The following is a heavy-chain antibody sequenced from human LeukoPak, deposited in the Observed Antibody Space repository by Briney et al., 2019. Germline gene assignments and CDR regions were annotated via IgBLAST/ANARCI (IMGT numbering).Heavy chain of an antibody. D-gene: IGHD3-3*02. V-gene: IGHV1-2*02. CDR2: VNPNSGGT. CDR1: GYTFTGYY. J-gene: IGHJ3*02. CDR3: ARETPLASRAFDI. Sequence: ASVQVSCKASGYTFTGYYMHWVRQAPRQGLEWMGWVNPNSGGTNFAQRFQGRVTMTRDTSISTAYMELSRLRSDDTAVYYCARETPLASRAFDIWGQGTMVTVSS.